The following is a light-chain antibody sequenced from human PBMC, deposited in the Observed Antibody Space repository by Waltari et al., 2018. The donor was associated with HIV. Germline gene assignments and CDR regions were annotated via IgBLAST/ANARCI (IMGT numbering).Light chain of an antibody. J-gene: IGLJ2*01. CDR3: NSRDSSGNHP. Sequence: SSELTQDPAVSVALGQTVRVTCQGDSLRSYYTSWYQQKPGQAPVIVIYGKNNRPSGIPDRFSGSSSGNTASLTITGAQAEDEADYYCNSRDSSGNHPFGGGTKLTVL. V-gene: IGLV3-19*01. CDR2: GKN. CDR1: SLRSYY.